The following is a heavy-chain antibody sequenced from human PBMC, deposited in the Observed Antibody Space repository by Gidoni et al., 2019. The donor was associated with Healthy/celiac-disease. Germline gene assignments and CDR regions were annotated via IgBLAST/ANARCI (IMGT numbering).Heavy chain of an antibody. CDR3: AGGSSAQYYFDY. CDR2: IYYSGST. J-gene: IGHJ4*02. V-gene: IGHV4-31*03. D-gene: IGHD2-2*01. CDR1: GGSISSGGYY. Sequence: QVQLQESGPGLVKPSQTLSLTCTFSGGSISSGGYYWSWLRQHPGKGLEWIGYIYYSGSTYYNPSLKSRVTISVDTSKNQFSLKLSSVTAADTAVYYCAGGSSAQYYFDYWGQGTLVTVSS.